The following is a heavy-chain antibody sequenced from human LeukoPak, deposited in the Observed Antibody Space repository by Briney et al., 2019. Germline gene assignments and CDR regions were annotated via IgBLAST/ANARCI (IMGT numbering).Heavy chain of an antibody. Sequence: GGTLRLSCAASGFTFSSYGMSWVRQAPGKGLEWVSAISGSGGSTYYADSVKGRFTISRDNSRNTLYLQMNSLRAEDTAVYYCAKAFGELSRNYYYYYYMDVWGKGTTVTISS. CDR1: GFTFSSYG. J-gene: IGHJ6*03. CDR2: ISGSGGST. D-gene: IGHD3-16*02. V-gene: IGHV3-23*01. CDR3: AKAFGELSRNYYYYYYMDV.